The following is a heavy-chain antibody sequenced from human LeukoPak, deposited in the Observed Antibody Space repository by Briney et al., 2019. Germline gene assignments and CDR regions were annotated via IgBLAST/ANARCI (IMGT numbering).Heavy chain of an antibody. CDR2: IIPIFGTA. CDR3: ARGGNILEYYDFWSGYYYGFDY. D-gene: IGHD3-3*01. J-gene: IGHJ4*02. Sequence: ASVKVSCKASGGTFTSYAISWVRQAPGQGIEWMGGIIPIFGTANYAQKFQGRVTITADDSTSTAYMELSSLRSEATAVYYCARGGNILEYYDFWSGYYYGFDYWGQGTLVTVSS. V-gene: IGHV1-69*13. CDR1: GGTFTSYA.